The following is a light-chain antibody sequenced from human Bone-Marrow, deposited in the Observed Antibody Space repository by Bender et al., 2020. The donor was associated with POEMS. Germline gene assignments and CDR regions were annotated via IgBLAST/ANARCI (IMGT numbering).Light chain of an antibody. V-gene: IGLV2-18*02. Sequence: QSALTQPPSVSGSPGQSVTISCTGTSSDVGTYNRVFWYQQPPGTAPKLIIYEVSNRPSGVSDRFSGSKSGNTASLTVSGLQSEDEADYFCTSFAGTFNGIVFGGGTKLTVL. CDR1: SSDVGTYNR. CDR3: TSFAGTFNGIV. J-gene: IGLJ2*01. CDR2: EVS.